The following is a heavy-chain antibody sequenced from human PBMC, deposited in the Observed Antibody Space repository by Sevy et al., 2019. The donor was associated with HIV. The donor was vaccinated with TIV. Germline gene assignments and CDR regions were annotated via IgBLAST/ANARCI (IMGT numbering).Heavy chain of an antibody. CDR2: ISSSSSYI. CDR3: ARDLQPGAFDY. CDR1: GFTFSSYS. D-gene: IGHD3-10*01. J-gene: IGHJ4*02. Sequence: GGSLRLSCAASGFTFSSYSMNWVRQAPGKGLEWVSSISSSSSYIYYAHSVKGRFTISRDNAKNSLYLQMNSLRAEDTAVYYCARDLQPGAFDYWGQGTLVTVSS. V-gene: IGHV3-21*01.